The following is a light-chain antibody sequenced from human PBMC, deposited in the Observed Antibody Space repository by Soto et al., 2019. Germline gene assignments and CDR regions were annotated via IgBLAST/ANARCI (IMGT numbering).Light chain of an antibody. J-gene: IGLJ1*01. CDR3: AAWDDSLSGRV. Sequence: QSVLTQPPSASGPPGQRVTLSCSGSSSNIGSNYVYWYQQLPGTAPKLLIYRNNQRPSGVPDRFSGSKSGTSASLAISGLRSEDEADYYCAAWDDSLSGRVFGTGTKLTVL. CDR2: RNN. V-gene: IGLV1-47*01. CDR1: SSNIGSNY.